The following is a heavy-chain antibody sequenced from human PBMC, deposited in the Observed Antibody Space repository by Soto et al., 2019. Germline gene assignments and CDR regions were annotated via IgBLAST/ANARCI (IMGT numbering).Heavy chain of an antibody. Sequence: QVQLVQSGAEVKKPGSSVKVSCKASGGTFSSYTISWVRQAPGQGLKWMGRIIPILGIANYAQKFQGRVTITADKSTSTAYMELSSLRSEDTAVYYCAIVWTGTRGYYFDYWGQGTLVTVSS. CDR2: IIPILGIA. D-gene: IGHD1-1*01. CDR3: AIVWTGTRGYYFDY. V-gene: IGHV1-69*02. CDR1: GGTFSSYT. J-gene: IGHJ4*02.